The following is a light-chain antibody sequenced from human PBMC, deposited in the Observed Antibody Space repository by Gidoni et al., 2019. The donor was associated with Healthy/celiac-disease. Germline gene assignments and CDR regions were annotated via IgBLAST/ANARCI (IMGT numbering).Light chain of an antibody. Sequence: EIVLTQSPATLSLSPGERAPLSCRASQSVSSYLAWYQQEPGQPPRLLIYDAPNRATGIPARFSGSGSGTEFTLTISSLEPEDFAVYYCQQRSNWPITFGQXTRLEIK. CDR3: QQRSNWPIT. CDR1: QSVSSY. V-gene: IGKV3-11*01. J-gene: IGKJ5*01. CDR2: DAP.